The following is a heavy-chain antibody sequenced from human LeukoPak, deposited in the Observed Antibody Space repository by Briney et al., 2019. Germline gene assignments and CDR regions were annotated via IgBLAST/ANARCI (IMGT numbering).Heavy chain of an antibody. J-gene: IGHJ4*02. CDR2: ISETGGGT. D-gene: IGHD3-22*01. Sequence: GGSLRLSCAASGFIFNSNAMTWVRQAPGKGLEWVSAISETGGGTYYADSVKGRFTISRDNSRNTLYLQMNSLRAEDTALYYCAKNYYATTGYDYWGQGTLVTVSS. CDR1: GFIFNSNA. CDR3: AKNYYATTGYDY. V-gene: IGHV3-23*01.